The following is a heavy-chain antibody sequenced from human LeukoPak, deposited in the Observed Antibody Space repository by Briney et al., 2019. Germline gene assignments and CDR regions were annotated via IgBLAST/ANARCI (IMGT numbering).Heavy chain of an antibody. CDR1: GGSISSYY. CDR2: IYYSGTT. CDR3: ARHSTAGHSYGLFDY. Sequence: SETLSLTCTVSGGSISSYYWSWIRQPPGKGLEWIGYIYYSGTTNCNPSLKSRVTILVDTSKNQFSLKLSSVTAADTAVYYCARHSTAGHSYGLFDYWGQGTLVTVYS. D-gene: IGHD5-18*01. V-gene: IGHV4-59*08. J-gene: IGHJ4*02.